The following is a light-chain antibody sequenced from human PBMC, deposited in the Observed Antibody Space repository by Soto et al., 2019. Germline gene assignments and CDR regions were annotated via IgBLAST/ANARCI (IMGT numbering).Light chain of an antibody. CDR3: AAWDDSLNGLDV. J-gene: IGLJ1*01. Sequence: QSVLTQPPSASGTPGQRVTISCSGSSSNIGSNTVNWYQQLPGTAPKLLIYSNNQRPSGVPDRFSGSKSGTSASLAISGLQSGDEADYYCAAWDDSLNGLDVFGTGTKLTVL. CDR1: SSNIGSNT. CDR2: SNN. V-gene: IGLV1-44*01.